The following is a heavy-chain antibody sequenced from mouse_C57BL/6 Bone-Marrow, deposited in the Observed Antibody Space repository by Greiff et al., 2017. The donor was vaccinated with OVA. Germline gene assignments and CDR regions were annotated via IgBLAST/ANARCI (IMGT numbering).Heavy chain of an antibody. D-gene: IGHD3-2*02. V-gene: IGHV1-82*01. Sequence: QVQLQQSGPELVKPGASVKISCKASGYAFSSSWMNWVKQRPGKGLEWIGRIYPGDGDTNYNGQFKGKATLTADKSSSTAYMQLSSLTSEDSAVYFCARGKTAQATRLFAYWGQGTLVTVSA. J-gene: IGHJ3*01. CDR2: IYPGDGDT. CDR3: ARGKTAQATRLFAY. CDR1: GYAFSSSW.